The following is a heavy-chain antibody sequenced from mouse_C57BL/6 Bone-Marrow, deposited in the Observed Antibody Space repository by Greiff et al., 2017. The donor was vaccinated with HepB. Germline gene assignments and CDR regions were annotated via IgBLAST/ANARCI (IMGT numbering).Heavy chain of an antibody. V-gene: IGHV5-12*01. Sequence: EVMLVESGGGLVQPGGSLKLSCAASGFTFSDYYMYWVRQTPEKRLEWVAYISNGGGSTYYPDTVKGRFTISRDNAKNTLYLQMSRLKSEDTAMYYCARQDVYSFAYWGQGTLVTVSA. CDR2: ISNGGGST. D-gene: IGHD2-3*01. CDR3: ARQDVYSFAY. CDR1: GFTFSDYY. J-gene: IGHJ3*01.